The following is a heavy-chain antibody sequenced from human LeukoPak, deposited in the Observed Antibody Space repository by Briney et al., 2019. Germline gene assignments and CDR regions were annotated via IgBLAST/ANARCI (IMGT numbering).Heavy chain of an antibody. J-gene: IGHJ3*02. CDR3: ASELGHYYDSSGYLNAFDI. Sequence: ASVKVSCKASGYTFTSYDINWVRQAPGQGLEWMGIINPSGGSTSYAQKFQGRVTMTRDTSTSTVYMELSSLRSEDTAVYYCASELGHYYDSSGYLNAFDIWGQGTMVTVSS. CDR2: INPSGGST. V-gene: IGHV1-46*01. CDR1: GYTFTSYD. D-gene: IGHD3-22*01.